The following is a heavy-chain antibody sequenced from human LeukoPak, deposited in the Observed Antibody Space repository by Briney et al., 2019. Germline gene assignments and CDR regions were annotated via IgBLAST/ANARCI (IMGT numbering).Heavy chain of an antibody. Sequence: PSETLSLTCTVSGGSISSSSYYWGWIRQPPGTGLEWIGSIYYSGSTYYNPSLKSRVTISVDTSKNQFSLKLSSVTAADTAVYYCARHQYCSSTSCYTGYYYDSSGYSPFDAFDIWGQGTMVTVSS. D-gene: IGHD2-2*02. CDR1: GGSISSSSYY. V-gene: IGHV4-39*01. CDR2: IYYSGST. CDR3: ARHQYCSSTSCYTGYYYDSSGYSPFDAFDI. J-gene: IGHJ3*02.